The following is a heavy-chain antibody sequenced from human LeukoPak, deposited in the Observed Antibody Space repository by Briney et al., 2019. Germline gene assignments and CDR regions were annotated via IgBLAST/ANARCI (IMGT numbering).Heavy chain of an antibody. V-gene: IGHV4-38-2*02. CDR2: IYHSGTT. Sequence: SETLSLTCTVSGYSISSGYFWGWIRQPPGKGLEWIGSIYHSGTTYYNPSLKSRVTISVDTSKNQFSLKLTSVTAADTAVYYCARVAYGSGGDYWGQGTLVTVSS. CDR1: GYSISSGYF. CDR3: ARVAYGSGGDY. J-gene: IGHJ4*02. D-gene: IGHD3-10*01.